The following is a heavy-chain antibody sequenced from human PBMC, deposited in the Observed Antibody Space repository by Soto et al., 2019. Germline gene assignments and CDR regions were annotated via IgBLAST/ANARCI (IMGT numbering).Heavy chain of an antibody. Sequence: ASVKVSCKASGYAFTSYSMHWVCQAPGQRLEWMGWINAGNGNTKYSQKFQGRVTITRDTSASTAYMELSSLRSEDTAVYYCAREDRRYSSGWYEPWGQGTLVTVSS. CDR2: INAGNGNT. CDR1: GYAFTSYS. CDR3: AREDRRYSSGWYEP. D-gene: IGHD6-19*01. V-gene: IGHV1-3*01. J-gene: IGHJ5*02.